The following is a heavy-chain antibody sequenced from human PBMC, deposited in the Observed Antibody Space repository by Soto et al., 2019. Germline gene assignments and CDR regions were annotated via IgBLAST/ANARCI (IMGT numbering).Heavy chain of an antibody. Sequence: QVQLVESGGGVVQPGRSLRLSCAASGFTFSNFGMHWVRQAPGKGLEWVTVIWHDGSKKEYADSVKGRFIISRDDSTKTLYLEMNSLIVEETAMYYCARDQGNWFDPWGQGTLVTVSS. CDR2: IWHDGSKK. V-gene: IGHV3-33*01. J-gene: IGHJ5*02. CDR3: ARDQGNWFDP. CDR1: GFTFSNFG.